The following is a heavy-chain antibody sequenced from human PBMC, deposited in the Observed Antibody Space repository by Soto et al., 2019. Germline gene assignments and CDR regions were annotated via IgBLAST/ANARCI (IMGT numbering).Heavy chain of an antibody. J-gene: IGHJ4*02. D-gene: IGHD6-13*01. Sequence: PSETLSLTCTVSGGSISSYYWSWIRQPPGKGLEWIGYIYYSGSTNYNPSLKSRVTISVDTSKNQFSLKLSSVTAADTAVYYCARLIAAAGTVTFDYWGQGTLVTVSS. CDR3: ARLIAAAGTVTFDY. CDR1: GGSISSYY. V-gene: IGHV4-59*08. CDR2: IYYSGST.